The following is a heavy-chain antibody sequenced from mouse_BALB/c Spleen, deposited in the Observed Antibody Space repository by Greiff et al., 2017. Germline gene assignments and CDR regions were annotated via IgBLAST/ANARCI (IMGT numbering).Heavy chain of an antibody. CDR1: GYNFTSYW. V-gene: IGHV1-55*01. J-gene: IGHJ4*01. CDR2: IYPGSGST. CDR3: ARGGNDLYYYAMDY. D-gene: IGHD2-2*01. Sequence: VQRVESGAELVKPGTSVKLSCKASGYNFTSYWINWVKLRPGQGLEWIGDIYPGSGSTNYNEKFKSKATLTVDTSSSTAYMRLSSLASEDSALYYCARGGNDLYYYAMDYWGQGTSVTVSS.